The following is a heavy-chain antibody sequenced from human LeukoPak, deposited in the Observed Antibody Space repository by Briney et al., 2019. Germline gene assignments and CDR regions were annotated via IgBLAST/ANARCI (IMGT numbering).Heavy chain of an antibody. CDR1: GGTFSSYA. CDR3: AMTSYSGSYYWFDP. CDR2: IIPIFGTA. J-gene: IGHJ5*02. V-gene: IGHV1-69*13. D-gene: IGHD1-26*01. Sequence: ASVKVSCEASGGTFSSYAISWVRQAPGQGLEWMGGIIPIFGTANYAQKFQGRVTITADESTSTAYMELSSLRSEDTAVYYCAMTSYSGSYYWFDPWGQGTLVTVSS.